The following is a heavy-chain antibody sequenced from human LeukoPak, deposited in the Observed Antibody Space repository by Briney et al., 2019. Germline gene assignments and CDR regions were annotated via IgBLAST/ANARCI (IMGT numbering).Heavy chain of an antibody. CDR2: FNPNSGGT. CDR1: GYTFTGYY. Sequence: ASVKVSCKASGYTFTGYYMHWVRQAPGQGLEWMGWFNPNSGGTNYAQKFQGGVTMTRDTSISTAYMELSRLRSDDTAVYYCARDVTDIVVVPAAIGEYRYYFDYWGQGTLVTVSS. D-gene: IGHD2-2*02. CDR3: ARDVTDIVVVPAAIGEYRYYFDY. V-gene: IGHV1-2*02. J-gene: IGHJ4*02.